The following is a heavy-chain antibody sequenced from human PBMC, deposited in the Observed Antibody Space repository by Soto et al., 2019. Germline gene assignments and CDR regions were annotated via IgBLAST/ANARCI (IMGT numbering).Heavy chain of an antibody. CDR1: GDSVSSNSAA. CDR3: ARDRSSSSLTPPYFDY. D-gene: IGHD6-6*01. J-gene: IGHJ4*02. V-gene: IGHV6-1*01. Sequence: SQTLSLTCAISGDSVSSNSAAWNWIRPSPSRGLEWLGRTYYRSKWYNDYAVSVKSRITINPDTSKNQFSLQLNSVTPEDTAVYYCARDRSSSSLTPPYFDYWGQGTLVTVSS. CDR2: TYYRSKWYN.